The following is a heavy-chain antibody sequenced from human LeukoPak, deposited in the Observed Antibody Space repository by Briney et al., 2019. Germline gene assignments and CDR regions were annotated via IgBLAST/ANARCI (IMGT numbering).Heavy chain of an antibody. Sequence: GGSLRLSCAASGFTFSSYSMNWVRQAPGKGLEWVSSISSSSSYIYYADSVKGRFTISRDNAKNSLYLQMNSLRAEDTAVYYCAREETYYYDSSGYPTDYWGQGTLVTVSS. J-gene: IGHJ4*02. CDR3: AREETYYYDSSGYPTDY. CDR1: GFTFSSYS. V-gene: IGHV3-21*01. CDR2: ISSSSSYI. D-gene: IGHD3-22*01.